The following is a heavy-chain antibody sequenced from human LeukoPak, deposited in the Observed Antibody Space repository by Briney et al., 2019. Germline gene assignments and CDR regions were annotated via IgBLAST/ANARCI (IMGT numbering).Heavy chain of an antibody. V-gene: IGHV4-39*07. J-gene: IGHJ6*02. CDR3: ARASSSGYLMDV. D-gene: IGHD3-22*01. CDR2: IYYSGST. Sequence: SETLSLTCTVSGGSISSSSYYWGWIRQPPGKGLEWIGSIYYSGSTYYNPSLKSRVTISVDTSKNQFSLKLSSVTAADTAVYYCARASSSGYLMDVWGQGTTVTVSS. CDR1: GGSISSSSYY.